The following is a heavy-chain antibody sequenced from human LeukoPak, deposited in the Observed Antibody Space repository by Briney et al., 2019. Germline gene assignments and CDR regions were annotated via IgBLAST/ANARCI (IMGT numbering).Heavy chain of an antibody. CDR1: GGTFSSYA. Sequence: ASVKVSCKASGGTFSSYAISWVRQAPGQGLEWMGWMNPKSANTGYAQKFQGRVTMTRNTSISTAYMELSSLTSEDTAVYYCARREYSSPSDYWGQGTLVTVSS. V-gene: IGHV1-8*02. CDR2: MNPKSANT. J-gene: IGHJ4*02. D-gene: IGHD6-13*01. CDR3: ARREYSSPSDY.